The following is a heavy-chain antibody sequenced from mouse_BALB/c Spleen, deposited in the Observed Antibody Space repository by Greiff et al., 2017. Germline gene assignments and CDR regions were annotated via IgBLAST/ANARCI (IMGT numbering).Heavy chain of an antibody. CDR2: IWGDGST. J-gene: IGHJ4*01. V-gene: IGHV2-6-7*01. CDR1: GFSFTGYG. Sequence: QVQLKESGPGLVAPSQSLSITCTVSGFSFTGYGVNWVRQPPGKGLEWLGMIWGDGSTDYNSALKSRLSISKDNSKSQVFLKMNSLQTDDTARYYCARENFLYAMDYWGQGTSVTVSS. CDR3: ARENFLYAMDY.